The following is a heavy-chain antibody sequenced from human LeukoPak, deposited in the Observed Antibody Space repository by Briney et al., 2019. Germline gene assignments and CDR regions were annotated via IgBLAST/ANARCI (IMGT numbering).Heavy chain of an antibody. CDR1: GFSVSNNY. CDR2: IHRDGPT. Sequence: GGSLRLSRAAAGFSVSNNYMSWVRHAPGKGLERVSTIHRDGPTFHADSITCRSSISRDNSRKTLYLDINRLRAEHTAGLYSGGGGYDMYDWGQGTMVSVSS. V-gene: IGHV3-66*01. CDR3: GGGGYDMYD. J-gene: IGHJ4*01. D-gene: IGHD1-26*01.